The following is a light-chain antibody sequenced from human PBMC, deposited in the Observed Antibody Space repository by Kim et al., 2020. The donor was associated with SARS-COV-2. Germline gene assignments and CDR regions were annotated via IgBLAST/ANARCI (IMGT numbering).Light chain of an antibody. J-gene: IGLJ2*01. CDR3: TSRDSNGNKMV. Sequence: ALGQKVRITCQGDSLRRYYASWYQQKPGQAPRLVIYSTNKRPSGIPDRFSGSSPGNTASLTITGAQAEDEADYYCTSRDSNGNKMVFGGGTQLTVL. V-gene: IGLV3-19*01. CDR1: SLRRYY. CDR2: STN.